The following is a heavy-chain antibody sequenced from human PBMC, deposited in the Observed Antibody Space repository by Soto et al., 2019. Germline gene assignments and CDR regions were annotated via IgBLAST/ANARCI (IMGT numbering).Heavy chain of an antibody. Sequence: PSETLSLTCAVYGGSFSGYYWSWIRQPPGKGLEWVGEINNSGVTFYNPSLKTRVTISIDTSKNQFSPKLSSVTAADTAVYYCARHVWSIAAALNWIDPWGQGALVTVSS. J-gene: IGHJ5*02. CDR3: ARHVWSIAAALNWIDP. CDR2: INNSGVT. V-gene: IGHV4-34*01. CDR1: GGSFSGYY. D-gene: IGHD6-13*01.